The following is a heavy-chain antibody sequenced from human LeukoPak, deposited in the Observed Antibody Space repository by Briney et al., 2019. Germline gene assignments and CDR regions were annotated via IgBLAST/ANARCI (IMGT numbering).Heavy chain of an antibody. CDR2: ITGDGATT. CDR3: VRRFDY. Sequence: GGSLRLSCAASGFTFDYYVMHWVRQTPGKGLEWVSLITGDGATTYYADSVKGRFTISRDNAKNSLYLQMNSLRDEDTAVYHCVRRFDYWGQGILVTVSS. CDR1: GFTFDYYV. J-gene: IGHJ4*02. V-gene: IGHV3-43*02.